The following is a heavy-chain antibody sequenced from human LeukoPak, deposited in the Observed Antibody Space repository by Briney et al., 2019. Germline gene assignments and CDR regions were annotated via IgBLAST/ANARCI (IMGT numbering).Heavy chain of an antibody. CDR1: GYIFNKYG. CDR2: LSGYNADT. V-gene: IGHV1-18*01. CDR3: ARVSPYDYFWGTYRYLNPLDY. D-gene: IGHD3-16*02. J-gene: IGHJ4*02. Sequence: GASVKVSCTASGYIFNKYGITWIRQAPGQGPEGIGWLSGYNADTSIAQKFQGSVILTSDTSTNTVFMELRSLRSDATAVYYCARVSPYDYFWGTYRYLNPLDYWGQGTLVTVSS.